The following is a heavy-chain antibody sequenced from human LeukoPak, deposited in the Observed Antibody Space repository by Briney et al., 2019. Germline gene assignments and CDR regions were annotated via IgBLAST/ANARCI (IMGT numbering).Heavy chain of an antibody. CDR1: GYTFTGYY. CDR2: INPNSGGT. Sequence: ASVKVSCKASGYTFTGYYMHWVRQAPGQGLEWMGRINPNSGGTNYAQKFQGRVTMTRDTSISTAYMELSRLRSDDTAVYYCGRAMYYYDSSGYHSFDYWGQGTLVTVSS. CDR3: GRAMYYYDSSGYHSFDY. D-gene: IGHD3-22*01. J-gene: IGHJ4*02. V-gene: IGHV1-2*06.